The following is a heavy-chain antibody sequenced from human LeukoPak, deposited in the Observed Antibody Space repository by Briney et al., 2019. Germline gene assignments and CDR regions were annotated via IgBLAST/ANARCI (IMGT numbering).Heavy chain of an antibody. D-gene: IGHD7-27*01. V-gene: IGHV1-69*13. CDR3: VGGAPNWGFDF. CDR2: IIPIFGTA. Sequence: SVKVSCKASGGTFSSYAISWVRQAPGQGLEWMGGIIPIFGTANYAQKFQGRVTITADESTSTAYMELSSLRSEDTAVYYCVGGAPNWGFDFWGQGTLVIVSS. J-gene: IGHJ4*02. CDR1: GGTFSSYA.